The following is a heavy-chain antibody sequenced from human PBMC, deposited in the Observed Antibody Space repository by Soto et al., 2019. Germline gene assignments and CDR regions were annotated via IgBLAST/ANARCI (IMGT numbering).Heavy chain of an antibody. Sequence: PGGSLRLSCAASGFTFSNAWMNWVRQDPGKGLEWVGRIKSKTDGGTTDYAAPVKGRFTISRDDSKNTLYLQMNSLKTEDTAVYYCTTASRAGGYYYYGMDVWGQGTTVTVSS. CDR2: IKSKTDGGTT. D-gene: IGHD3-10*01. CDR3: TTASRAGGYYYYGMDV. J-gene: IGHJ6*02. V-gene: IGHV3-15*07. CDR1: GFTFSNAW.